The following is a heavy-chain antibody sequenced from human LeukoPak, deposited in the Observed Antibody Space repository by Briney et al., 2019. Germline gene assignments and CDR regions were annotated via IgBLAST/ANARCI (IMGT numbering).Heavy chain of an antibody. V-gene: IGHV3-30-3*01. D-gene: IGHD1-14*01. CDR2: ISYDGSNK. Sequence: PGRSLRLSCAASGFTFSSYAMHWVRQAPGEGLEWVAVISYDGSNKYYADSVKGRFTISRDNSKNTLYLQMNSLRAEDTAVYYCARGTLPTYYYYGMDVWGQGTTVTVSS. CDR3: ARGTLPTYYYYGMDV. J-gene: IGHJ6*02. CDR1: GFTFSSYA.